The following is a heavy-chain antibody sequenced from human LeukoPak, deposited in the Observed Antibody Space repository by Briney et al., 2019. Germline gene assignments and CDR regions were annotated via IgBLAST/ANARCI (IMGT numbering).Heavy chain of an antibody. Sequence: GGPVTLSYAVWGFPFNCYRMDLVLEAPRKGRGLVSYYSSFSSTIYYADSVKGRFTTSSDNAKNSLYLQMNSLRAEDTAVYYCAKVTYGSGTYGAFDSWGQGTLVTVSS. J-gene: IGHJ4*02. V-gene: IGHV3-48*01. CDR1: GFPFNCYR. CDR3: AKVTYGSGTYGAFDS. D-gene: IGHD3-10*01. CDR2: YSSFSSTI.